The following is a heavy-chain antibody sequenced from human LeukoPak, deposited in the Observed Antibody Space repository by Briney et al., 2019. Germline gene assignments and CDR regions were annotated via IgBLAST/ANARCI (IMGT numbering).Heavy chain of an antibody. V-gene: IGHV1-24*01. CDR1: GYTLTELS. CDR3: AKLGATVGYSPIDY. D-gene: IGHD1-26*01. CDR2: FDPEDGET. Sequence: ASVKVSCKVSGYTLTELSMHWVRQAPGKGLEWMGGFDPEDGETIYAQKFQGRVTMTEDTSTDTAYMELRSLRSDDTAVYYCAKLGATVGYSPIDYWGQGTLVTVSS. J-gene: IGHJ4*02.